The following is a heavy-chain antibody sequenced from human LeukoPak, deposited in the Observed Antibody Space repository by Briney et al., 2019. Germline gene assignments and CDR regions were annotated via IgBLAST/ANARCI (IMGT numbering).Heavy chain of an antibody. J-gene: IGHJ4*02. CDR3: ARQIYYDRSGYFYFN. CDR1: GGSISSSGYY. D-gene: IGHD3-22*01. Sequence: PSETLSLTCTVSGGSISSSGYYWGWIRQPPGKGLECIGIMSYSGSTYYNPSLKSRVTMSVDTPKNHFSLKLSSVTAADTAVYYCARQIYYDRSGYFYFNWGQGTLVTVSS. CDR2: MSYSGST. V-gene: IGHV4-39*01.